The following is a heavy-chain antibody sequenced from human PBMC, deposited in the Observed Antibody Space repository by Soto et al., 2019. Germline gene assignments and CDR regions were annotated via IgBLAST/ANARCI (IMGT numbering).Heavy chain of an antibody. J-gene: IGHJ6*02. CDR2: IIPIFGTA. CDR1: GGTFSIYA. Sequence: SVKVSCKASGGTFSIYAISWVRQAPGQGLEWMGGIIPIFGTANYAQKFQGRVTITADESTSTAYMELSSLRSEDTAVYYCASQAITFGGVTVMFRWGMDVWGQGTTVTVSS. CDR3: ASQAITFGGVTVMFRWGMDV. D-gene: IGHD3-16*02. V-gene: IGHV1-69*13.